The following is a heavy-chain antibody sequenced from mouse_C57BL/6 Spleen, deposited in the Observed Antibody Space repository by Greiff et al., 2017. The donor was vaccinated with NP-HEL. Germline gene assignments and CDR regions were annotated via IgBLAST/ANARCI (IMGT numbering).Heavy chain of an antibody. J-gene: IGHJ4*01. CDR1: GYSITSGYY. Sequence: VQLKESGPGLVKPSQSLSLTCSVTGYSITSGYYWNWIRQFPGNKLEWMGYISYDGSNNYNPSLKNRISITRDTSKNQFFLKLNSVTTEDTATYYCAREGDYDVEAMDYWGQGTSVTVSS. V-gene: IGHV3-6*01. D-gene: IGHD2-4*01. CDR3: AREGDYDVEAMDY. CDR2: ISYDGSN.